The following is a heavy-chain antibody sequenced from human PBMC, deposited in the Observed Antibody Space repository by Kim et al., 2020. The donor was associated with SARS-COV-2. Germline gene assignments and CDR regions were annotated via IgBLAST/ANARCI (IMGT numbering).Heavy chain of an antibody. Sequence: YYNPSLKSRVTISVDTSKNQFSLKLSSVTAADEAVYYCASYSEFMITSWWGQGTLVTVSS. D-gene: IGHD3-16*01. CDR3: ASYSEFMITSW. V-gene: IGHV4-31*02. J-gene: IGHJ4*02.